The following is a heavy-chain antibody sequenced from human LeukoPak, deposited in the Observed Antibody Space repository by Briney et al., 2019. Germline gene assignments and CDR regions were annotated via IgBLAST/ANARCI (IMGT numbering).Heavy chain of an antibody. D-gene: IGHD5-12*01. Sequence: GRSLRLSCAASGFTFSSYAMHWVRQAPGNGLEWVAVISYDGSNKYYADSVKGRFTISRDNSKNTLYLQMNSLRAEDTAVYYCAREGVATISYYYYYMDVWGKGTTVTVSS. V-gene: IGHV3-30*04. CDR1: GFTFSSYA. CDR3: AREGVATISYYYYYMDV. J-gene: IGHJ6*03. CDR2: ISYDGSNK.